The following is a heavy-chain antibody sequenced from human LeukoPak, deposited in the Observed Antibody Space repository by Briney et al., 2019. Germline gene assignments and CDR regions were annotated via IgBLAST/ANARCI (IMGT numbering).Heavy chain of an antibody. V-gene: IGHV3-23*01. CDR2: IRGSGGGT. J-gene: IGHJ4*02. D-gene: IGHD2-21*02. CDR1: GFTFSNYG. CDR3: VKARMPHCGTDCLES. Sequence: PGGSLTLSCAASGFTFSNYGMSWVRQAPGKGLEWVSVIRGSGGGTYYADSVKGRFTISRDNSKNTVYLQMNSLRAEDTAVYYCVKARMPHCGTDCLESWGQGTLVTVSS.